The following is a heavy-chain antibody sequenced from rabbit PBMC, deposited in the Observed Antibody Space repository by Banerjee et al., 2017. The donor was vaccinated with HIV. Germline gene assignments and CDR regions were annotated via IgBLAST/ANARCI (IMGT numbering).Heavy chain of an antibody. V-gene: IGHV1S45*01. D-gene: IGHD1-1*01. Sequence: QEQLEESGGDLVKPGASLTLTCTASGFSFSSSDYMCWVRQAPGKGLEWIACIDTGDGDTDYANWPKGRFTISKTSSTTVTLQMTSLTAADTATYFCARNYVNAFDPWGPGTLVTVS. CDR3: ARNYVNAFDP. J-gene: IGHJ2*01. CDR2: IDTGDGDT. CDR1: GFSFSSSDY.